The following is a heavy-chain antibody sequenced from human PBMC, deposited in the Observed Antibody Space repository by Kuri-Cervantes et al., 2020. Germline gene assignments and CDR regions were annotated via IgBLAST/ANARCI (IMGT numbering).Heavy chain of an antibody. Sequence: SETLSLTCTVSGGSISSYYWSWIRQPPGKGLEWIGYIYYSGSTNYNPSLKSRATISVDTSKNQFSLKLSSVTAADTAVYYCAYYHCSGGSCYFDYWGQGNLVTVSS. CDR2: IYYSGST. CDR3: AYYHCSGGSCYFDY. CDR1: GGSISSYY. D-gene: IGHD2-15*01. V-gene: IGHV4-59*01. J-gene: IGHJ4*02.